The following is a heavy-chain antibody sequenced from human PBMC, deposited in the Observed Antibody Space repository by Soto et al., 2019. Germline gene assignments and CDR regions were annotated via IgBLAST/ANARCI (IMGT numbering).Heavy chain of an antibody. D-gene: IGHD2-2*01. V-gene: IGHV5-10-1*01. CDR3: ARRGYCSSTSCYQREHQHNWFDP. Sequence: PGESLKISCKGSGYSFTSYWISWVRQMPGKGLEWMGRIDPSDSYTNYSPSFQGHVTISADKSISTAYLQWSSLKASDTAMYYCARRGYCSSTSCYQREHQHNWFDPWGQGTLVTVSS. CDR1: GYSFTSYW. J-gene: IGHJ5*02. CDR2: IDPSDSYT.